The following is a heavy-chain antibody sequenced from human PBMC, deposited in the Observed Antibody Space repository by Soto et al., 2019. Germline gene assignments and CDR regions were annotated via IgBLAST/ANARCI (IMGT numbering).Heavy chain of an antibody. CDR1: GYKFTTNF. Sequence: ASVKVSGKVSGYKFTTNFINWVRQPPGQGLEWMGMIHPSGDTGYAQKFRGRVTMTIDTSTTTAYMELRNLTSEDTAVYFSVRGYCTTSPCSGDFQFWGQGTLVTVSS. CDR3: VRGYCTTSPCSGDFQF. D-gene: IGHD2-15*01. J-gene: IGHJ1*01. CDR2: IHPSGDT. V-gene: IGHV1-46*01.